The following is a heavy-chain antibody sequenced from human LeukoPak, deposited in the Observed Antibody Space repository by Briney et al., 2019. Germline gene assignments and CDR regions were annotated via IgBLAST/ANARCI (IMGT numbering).Heavy chain of an antibody. Sequence: PGGSLRLSCVVSGFTFRNFGMHWVRQAPGKGLEWAAVIYYDGSDKYYVDSVKGRFAVSRDNSKNTLYLQMNNLRVEDTAVYHCARDRSQHYFDYWGQGALVTVSS. D-gene: IGHD5-18*01. V-gene: IGHV3-33*01. CDR2: IYYDGSDK. CDR3: ARDRSQHYFDY. J-gene: IGHJ4*02. CDR1: GFTFRNFG.